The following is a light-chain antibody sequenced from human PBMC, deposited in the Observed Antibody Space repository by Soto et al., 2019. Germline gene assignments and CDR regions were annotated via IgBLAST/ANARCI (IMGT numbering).Light chain of an antibody. CDR2: EVS. CDR3: SSYTSSSTLRGV. J-gene: IGLJ3*02. Sequence: ALTQPASVSGSPGQSITISCTGTSSDVGGYNYVSWYQQHPGKAPKLMIYEVSNRPSGVSNRFSGSKSGNTASLTISGLQAEDEADYYCSSYTSSSTLRGVFGGGTKLTVL. V-gene: IGLV2-14*01. CDR1: SSDVGGYNY.